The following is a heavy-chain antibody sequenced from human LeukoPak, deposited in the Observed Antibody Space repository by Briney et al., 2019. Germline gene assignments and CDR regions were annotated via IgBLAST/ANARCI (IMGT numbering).Heavy chain of an antibody. Sequence: ASVKVSCKASGYTFTSYGISWVRQAPGQGLEWMGWISAYNGNTNYAQKLQGRVTMTTDTSTSTAYMELRSLRSDDTAVYYCAKASPSSPGYGDYSFDSWGQGTLVTVSS. CDR1: GYTFTSYG. V-gene: IGHV1-18*01. J-gene: IGHJ4*02. D-gene: IGHD4-17*01. CDR2: ISAYNGNT. CDR3: AKASPSSPGYGDYSFDS.